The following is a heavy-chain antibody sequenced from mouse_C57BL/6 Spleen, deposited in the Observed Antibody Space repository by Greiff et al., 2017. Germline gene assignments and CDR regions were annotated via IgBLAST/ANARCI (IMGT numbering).Heavy chain of an antibody. CDR1: GFTFSSYA. CDR3: ARNRSGSPAMDY. Sequence: EVMLVESGEGLVKPGGSLKLSCAASGFTFSSYAMSWVRQTPEKRLEWVAYISSGGDYIYYADTVKGRFTISRDNARNTLYLQMGSLKSEDTAMYYCARNRSGSPAMDYWGQGTTVTVSS. D-gene: IGHD1-3*01. CDR2: ISSGGDYI. V-gene: IGHV5S21*01. J-gene: IGHJ4*01.